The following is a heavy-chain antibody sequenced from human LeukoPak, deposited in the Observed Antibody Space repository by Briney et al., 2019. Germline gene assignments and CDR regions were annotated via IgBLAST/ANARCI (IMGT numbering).Heavy chain of an antibody. D-gene: IGHD2-15*01. CDR3: TTDVVVVAATDY. CDR1: GFTFNIHW. J-gene: IGHJ4*02. V-gene: IGHV3-15*01. Sequence: SGGSLRLSCAASGFTFNIHWMTWVRQAPGKGLEWVGRIKSKTDGGTTDYAAPVKGRFTISRDDSKNTLYLQMNSLKTEDTAVYYCTTDVVVVAATDYWGQGTLVTVSS. CDR2: IKSKTDGGTT.